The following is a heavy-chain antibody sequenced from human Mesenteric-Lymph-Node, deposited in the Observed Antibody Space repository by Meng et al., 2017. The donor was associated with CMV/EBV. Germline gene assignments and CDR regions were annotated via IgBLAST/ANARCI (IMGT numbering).Heavy chain of an antibody. CDR3: ARGRYCSSTSCAKYY. Sequence: GESLKISCAASGFTFRSYSMNWVRQAPGKGLEWVSSISSSSSYIYYADSVKGRFTISRDNAKNSLYLQMNSLRAEDTAVYYCARGRYCSSTSCAKYYWGQGTLVTVSS. J-gene: IGHJ4*02. D-gene: IGHD2-2*01. CDR1: GFTFRSYS. CDR2: ISSSSSYI. V-gene: IGHV3-21*01.